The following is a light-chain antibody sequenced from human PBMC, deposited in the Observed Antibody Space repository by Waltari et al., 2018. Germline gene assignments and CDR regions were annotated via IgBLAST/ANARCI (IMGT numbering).Light chain of an antibody. CDR2: ATS. J-gene: IGKJ2*01. CDR3: QQSYTTPRT. Sequence: DIQMTQSPSSLSASVGDRVTITCRASQNINTYSNWYQQKVGRAPKLLIYATSSLQSGVPSRFSGSGSGTHFTLTINSLQPEDFATYSCQQSYTTPRTFGQGTNLEIK. CDR1: QNINTY. V-gene: IGKV1-39*01.